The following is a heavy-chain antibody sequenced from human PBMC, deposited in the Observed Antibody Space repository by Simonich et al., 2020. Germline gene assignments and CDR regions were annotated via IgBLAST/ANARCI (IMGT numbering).Heavy chain of an antibody. CDR2: SNHSRNT. D-gene: IGHD6-13*01. Sequence: QVQLQQWGAGLLKPSETLSLTCAVYGGSFRGYYWSWIRQPPGNGLEWIGESNHSRNTKYHLSLKSLFTISVDTSKNQFSLKLSSVTAADTAVYYCARGLRVAAAGTAFQHWGQGTLVTVSS. CDR1: GGSFRGYY. V-gene: IGHV4-34*01. J-gene: IGHJ1*01. CDR3: ARGLRVAAAGTAFQH.